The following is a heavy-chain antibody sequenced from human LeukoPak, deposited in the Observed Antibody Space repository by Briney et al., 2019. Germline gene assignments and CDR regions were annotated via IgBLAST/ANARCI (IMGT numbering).Heavy chain of an antibody. CDR2: IYPGDSDT. J-gene: IGHJ3*02. CDR3: ARQSSGYDWSPSDAFDI. D-gene: IGHD5-12*01. Sequence: GESLKISCKGSGYSFTSYWIGWVRQMPGKGLEWMGIIYPGDSDTRYSPSFQGQVTISADKSISTAYLQWSSLKASDTAMYYCARQSSGYDWSPSDAFDIWGQGTMVTVSS. V-gene: IGHV5-51*01. CDR1: GYSFTSYW.